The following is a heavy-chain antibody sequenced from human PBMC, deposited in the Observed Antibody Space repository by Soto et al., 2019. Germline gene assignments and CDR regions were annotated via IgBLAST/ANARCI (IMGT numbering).Heavy chain of an antibody. CDR3: ARGPSGDKVDS. Sequence: QVQLQESGPGLVKPSQTLSLTCTVSGGSISTVDYWWSWIRQSPDMGLEWIGHTYDGGRTYNNPSLASRVTMSVDTSKSQLSLTLRSVSAADTAVYYCARGPSGDKVDSWGQRTLVTVSS. V-gene: IGHV4-30-4*01. CDR2: TYDGGRT. CDR1: GGSISTVDYW. D-gene: IGHD7-27*01. J-gene: IGHJ4*02.